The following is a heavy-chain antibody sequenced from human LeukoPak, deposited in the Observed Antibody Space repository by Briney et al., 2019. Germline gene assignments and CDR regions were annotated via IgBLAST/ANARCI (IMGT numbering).Heavy chain of an antibody. D-gene: IGHD1-26*01. CDR1: GFTVSSNY. CDR2: IYGGGNT. CDR3: ATRIVGTTPGFFDY. Sequence: TGGSLRLSCAASGFTVSSNYMSWVRQAPGKGLEWVSIIYGGGNTFYADSVKGRFTISRDNSKNTLYLQMNSLRGEDTALYYCATRIVGTTPGFFDYWGQGTLVTVSS. J-gene: IGHJ4*02. V-gene: IGHV3-53*01.